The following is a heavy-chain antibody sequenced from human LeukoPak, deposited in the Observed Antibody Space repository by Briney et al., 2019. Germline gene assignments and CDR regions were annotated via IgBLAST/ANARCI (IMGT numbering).Heavy chain of an antibody. V-gene: IGHV3-30*02. Sequence: PGGSLRLSCAASGFTFSSYGMHWVRQAPGKGLEWVAFIRYDGSNKYYADSVKGRFTISRDNSKNTLYLQMSSLRAEDTAVYYCAKAGQNRIYYFDYWGQGTLVTVSS. CDR3: AKAGQNRIYYFDY. J-gene: IGHJ4*02. CDR2: IRYDGSNK. D-gene: IGHD1-14*01. CDR1: GFTFSSYG.